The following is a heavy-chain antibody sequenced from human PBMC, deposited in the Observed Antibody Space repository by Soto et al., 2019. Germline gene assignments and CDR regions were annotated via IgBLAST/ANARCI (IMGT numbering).Heavy chain of an antibody. D-gene: IGHD3-10*01. V-gene: IGHV4-59*01. J-gene: IGHJ6*02. Sequence: SETLSLTCTVSGGSISSYYWSWIRQPPGKGLEWIGYIYYSGSTNYNPSLKSRVTISVDTSKNQFSLKLSSVTAADTAVYYCARVYYYGSGRRYYHGMDVWGQGTTVTVSS. CDR3: ARVYYYGSGRRYYHGMDV. CDR2: IYYSGST. CDR1: GGSISSYY.